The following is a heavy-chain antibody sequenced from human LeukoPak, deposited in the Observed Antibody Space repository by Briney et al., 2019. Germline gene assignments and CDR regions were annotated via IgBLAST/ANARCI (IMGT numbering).Heavy chain of an antibody. CDR2: IQDDGSLK. D-gene: IGHD2-2*02. J-gene: IGHJ4*02. Sequence: GGSLRLSCATSGFTFSFYGMHCVRQAPGKGLEWVAFIQDDGSLKFYADSVQGRFSISRDNSKNTLFLQMNSLRADDTAVYYCAKTSDQLLYSKFDFWGQGTLVTVSS. V-gene: IGHV3-30*02. CDR1: GFTFSFYG. CDR3: AKTSDQLLYSKFDF.